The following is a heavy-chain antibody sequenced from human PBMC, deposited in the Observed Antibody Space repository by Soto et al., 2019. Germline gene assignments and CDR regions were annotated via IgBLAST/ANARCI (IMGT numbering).Heavy chain of an antibody. D-gene: IGHD6-13*01. V-gene: IGHV1-18*04. CDR2: ISADSGET. J-gene: IGHJ5*02. CDR1: GYTFTSHG. CDR3: ARGISSTWAKGWLDP. Sequence: ASVKVSCKASGYTFTSHGFNWVRQAPGQGLEWVGWISADSGETTYAQNFHGRVTMTTDASTTTAYMELRSLRSDDTAVYYCARGISSTWAKGWLDPWGQGTLVTVSS.